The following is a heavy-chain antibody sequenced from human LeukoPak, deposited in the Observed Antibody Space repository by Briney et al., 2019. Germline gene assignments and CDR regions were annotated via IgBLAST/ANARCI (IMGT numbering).Heavy chain of an antibody. CDR1: GGSISSDDYY. J-gene: IGHJ5*02. CDR3: ARCPRPGWFDP. Sequence: SQTLSLTCTVSGGSISSDDYYWSWIRQPPGKGLEWIGFIYYSGSTYYKPSLKSRVTISMDTSKNQFSLRLSSVTAADTAVYYCARCPRPGWFDPWGQGTLVTVSS. D-gene: IGHD5/OR15-5a*01. V-gene: IGHV4-30-4*08. CDR2: IYYSGST.